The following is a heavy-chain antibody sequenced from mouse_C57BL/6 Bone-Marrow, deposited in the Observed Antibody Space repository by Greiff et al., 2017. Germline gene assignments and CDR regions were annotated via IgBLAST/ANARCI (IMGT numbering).Heavy chain of an antibody. Sequence: EVQGLESGGGLVKPGASLKLSCAASGFTFSSYAMSWVRQTPEQRLEWVATISAGGSYTYYPDNVKGRFTISRDNAKNNLYLQMSHLKSEDTAMYYCARDGPIYYDDFDYWGQGTTLTVSS. CDR3: ARDGPIYYDDFDY. CDR2: ISAGGSYT. CDR1: GFTFSSYA. J-gene: IGHJ2*01. D-gene: IGHD2-4*01. V-gene: IGHV5-4*01.